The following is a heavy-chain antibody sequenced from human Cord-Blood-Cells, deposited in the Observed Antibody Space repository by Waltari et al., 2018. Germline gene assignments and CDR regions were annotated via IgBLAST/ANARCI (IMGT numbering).Heavy chain of an antibody. CDR1: GGSFSGYY. V-gene: IGHV4-34*01. J-gene: IGHJ4*02. CDR3: ARNYDFWSGYVYY. D-gene: IGHD3-3*01. Sequence: QVQLQQWGAGLLKPSETLSLTCAVYGGSFSGYYWSWIRQPPGKGLEWIGEINHSVRTNYNPSLKSRVTISVDTSKNQFSLKLSSVTAADTAVYYCARNYDFWSGYVYYWGQGTLVTVSS. CDR2: INHSVRT.